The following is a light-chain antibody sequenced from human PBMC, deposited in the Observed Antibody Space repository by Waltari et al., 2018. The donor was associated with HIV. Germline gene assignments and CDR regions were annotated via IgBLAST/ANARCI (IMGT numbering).Light chain of an antibody. J-gene: IGKJ4*01. CDR1: QDISGA. Sequence: AIQLTQSPSSLSASVGDRVTITCRVSQDISGALAWYQQKPGKPPKLLIHDASILETGVPSKFSGSGAGADFTLTISSLQPEDFATYYCQQFNSYPLTFGVGTTVEIK. CDR2: DAS. CDR3: QQFNSYPLT. V-gene: IGKV1-13*02.